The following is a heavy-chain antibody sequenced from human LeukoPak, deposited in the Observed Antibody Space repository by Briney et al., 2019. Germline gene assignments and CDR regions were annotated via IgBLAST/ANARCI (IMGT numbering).Heavy chain of an antibody. CDR3: ARHNKETYYYDSSGYFRRKHQRRLFDY. J-gene: IGHJ4*02. V-gene: IGHV4-61*02. CDR1: VGPITSGSYY. CDR2: IYTSRST. D-gene: IGHD3-22*01. Sequence: PSETLSLTCSVSVGPITSGSYYWSWIRQPAGNGLEWLGRIYTSRSTNFNPSLKSRITISLDTSLHQFALQLNSLTAADTAVYYCARHNKETYYYDSSGYFRRKHQRRLFDYWGQGTLVTVSS.